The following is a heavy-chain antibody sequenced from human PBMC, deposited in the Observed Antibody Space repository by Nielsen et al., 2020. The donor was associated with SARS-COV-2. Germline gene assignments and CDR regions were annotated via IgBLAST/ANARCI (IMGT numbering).Heavy chain of an antibody. V-gene: IGHV1-69*13. CDR1: GYTFTYYG. CDR3: AREGFSGTYFAR. D-gene: IGHD1-26*01. J-gene: IGHJ4*02. CDR2: ILPMFLTP. Sequence: SVKVSCKASGYTFTYYGVSWVRQAPGQGLEWMGTILPMFLTPKYAQRFQGRVTITADESASTAYMELSSLRSEDTAVYYCAREGFSGTYFARWGQGTLVTVSS.